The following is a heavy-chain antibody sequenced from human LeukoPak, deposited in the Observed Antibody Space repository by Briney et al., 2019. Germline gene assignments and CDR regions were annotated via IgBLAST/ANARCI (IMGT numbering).Heavy chain of an antibody. CDR1: GFTFSSYW. Sequence: GGSLRLSCAASGFTFSSYWMHWVRQAPGKGLVWVSRINSDGSSTSYADSVKGRFTISRDNAKNTLYLQMNSLRAEDTAVYYCARDRWELLSNSYHYCGLDVWGQGTTVTVSS. J-gene: IGHJ6*02. CDR2: INSDGSST. D-gene: IGHD2-15*01. CDR3: ARDRWELLSNSYHYCGLDV. V-gene: IGHV3-74*01.